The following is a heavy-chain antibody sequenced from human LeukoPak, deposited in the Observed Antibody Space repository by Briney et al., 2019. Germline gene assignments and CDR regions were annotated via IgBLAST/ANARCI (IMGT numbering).Heavy chain of an antibody. CDR1: GGTFSSYA. CDR3: ARSYYYDSSAEDAFDI. Sequence: SVKVSCKASGGTFSSYAISWVRQAPGQGLEWMGGIIPIFGTANYAQKFQGRVTITADESTSTAYMELSSLRSEDTAVYYCARSYYYDSSAEDAFDIWGQGTMVTVSS. V-gene: IGHV1-69*01. D-gene: IGHD3-22*01. CDR2: IIPIFGTA. J-gene: IGHJ3*02.